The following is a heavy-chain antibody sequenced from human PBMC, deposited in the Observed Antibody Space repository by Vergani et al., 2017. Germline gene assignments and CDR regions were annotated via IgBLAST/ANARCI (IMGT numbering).Heavy chain of an antibody. CDR1: GFTFSSYS. CDR3: ARAVGSGSYLLDY. CDR2: ISSSSSTI. Sequence: EVQLVESGGGLVQPGGSLRLSCAASGFTFSSYSMNWVRQAPGKGLEWVSYISSSSSTIYYADSVKGRFTISRDNAKNSLYLQMNSLRAEDTAVYYCARAVGSGSYLLDYWGQGTLVTVSS. V-gene: IGHV3-48*01. J-gene: IGHJ4*02. D-gene: IGHD3-10*01.